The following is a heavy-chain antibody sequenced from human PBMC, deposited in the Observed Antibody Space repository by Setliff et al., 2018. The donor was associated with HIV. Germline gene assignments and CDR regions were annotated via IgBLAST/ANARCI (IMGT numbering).Heavy chain of an antibody. Sequence: SETLSLTCSVSGGPITSNTYFWDWIRQAPGKGLEWIGSIYHSGNTYYTPSLKSRVSISVDTSKRQFSPKLNSVTAGDSALYYGARDQPQDYDSLTGYYTGRYFDYWGRGTLVTVS. D-gene: IGHD3-9*01. CDR1: GGPITSNTYF. J-gene: IGHJ4*02. CDR2: IYHSGNT. CDR3: ARDQPQDYDSLTGYYTGRYFDY. V-gene: IGHV4-39*02.